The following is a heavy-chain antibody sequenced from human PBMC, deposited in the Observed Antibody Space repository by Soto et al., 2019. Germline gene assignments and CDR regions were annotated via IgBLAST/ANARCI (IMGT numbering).Heavy chain of an antibody. J-gene: IGHJ4*02. CDR2: IYYSGST. CDR1: GGSISSGDYY. CDR3: ARMYRIITIIDY. V-gene: IGHV4-30-4*01. Sequence: SETLSLTCTVSGGSISSGDYYWSWIRQPPGKGLEWIGYIYYSGSTYYNPSLKSRVTISLDTSKDQFSLKLSCVTAADTAVYYCARMYRIITIIDYWGQGTLVTVSS. D-gene: IGHD3-10*01.